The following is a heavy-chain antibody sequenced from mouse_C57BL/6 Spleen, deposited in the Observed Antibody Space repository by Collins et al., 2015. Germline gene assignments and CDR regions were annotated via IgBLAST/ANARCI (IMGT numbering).Heavy chain of an antibody. V-gene: IGHV8-12*01. Sequence: GMGVSWIRQPSGKGLEWLAHIYWDDDKRYNPSLKSRLTISKDTSRNQVFLKITSVDTADTATYYCARDYRGYYVMENWGQGTSVTVSS. D-gene: IGHD5-5*01. J-gene: IGHJ4*01. CDR3: ARDYRGYYVMEN. CDR2: IYWDDDK. CDR1: GMG.